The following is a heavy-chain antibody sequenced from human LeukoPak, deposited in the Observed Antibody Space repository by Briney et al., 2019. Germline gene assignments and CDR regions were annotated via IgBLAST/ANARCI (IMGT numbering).Heavy chain of an antibody. V-gene: IGHV1-18*01. D-gene: IGHD1-1*01. J-gene: IGHJ6*02. CDR1: GYTFTSYG. CDR3: ARADTSGHYYYYYGMDV. CDR2: ISAYNGNT. Sequence: ASVKVSCKASGYTFTSYGISWVRQAPGQGLEWMGWISAYNGNTNYAQKLQGRVTMTTDTSTSTAYMELRSLRSDDTAVYYCARADTSGHYYYYYGMDVRGQGTTVTVSS.